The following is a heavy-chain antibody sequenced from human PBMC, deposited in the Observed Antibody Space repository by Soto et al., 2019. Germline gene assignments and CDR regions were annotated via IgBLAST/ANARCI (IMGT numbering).Heavy chain of an antibody. CDR2: ISSSGDST. CDR1: GFTFGSYA. CDR3: AKAATALSYGFDP. D-gene: IGHD2-15*01. V-gene: IGHV3-23*01. J-gene: IGHJ5*02. Sequence: EVQLLESGGGLVQPGGSLRLSCAASGFTFGSYAMIWVRQAPGKGLGWVSTISSSGDSTYYADSVKGRFTVSRDNSMSTLYMPMNSLRAADTAVYYCAKAATALSYGFDPWGQGTLVTVPS.